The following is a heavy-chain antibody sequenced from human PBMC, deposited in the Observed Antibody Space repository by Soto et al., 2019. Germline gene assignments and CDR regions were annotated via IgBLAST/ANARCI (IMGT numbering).Heavy chain of an antibody. V-gene: IGHV1-2*02. D-gene: IGHD3-3*01. CDR2: INPATGAA. J-gene: IGHJ3*02. CDR3: ARGVGVGVAGSAAFDM. Sequence: QLHLVQSGAVVKKPGASVTVSCSASGYPVTAYYMHWVRQAPGRGLEWMGGINPATGAAKYTQTFQGRVTMTRDTSTSTVFLELSGLKSEDTAVFYCARGVGVGVAGSAAFDMWGQGTLVTVSS. CDR1: GYPVTAYY.